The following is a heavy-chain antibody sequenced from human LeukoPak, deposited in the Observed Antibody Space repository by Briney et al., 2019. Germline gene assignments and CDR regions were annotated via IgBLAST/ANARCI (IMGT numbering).Heavy chain of an antibody. J-gene: IGHJ5*02. CDR3: ARDYIPAAATGNWFDP. Sequence: AGGSLRLSCAASGFTFSSYSMNWVRQAPGKGLEWVSSISSGSSYIYYADSLKGRFTISRDNAKNSPYLHMNSLRAEDTAVYYCARDYIPAAATGNWFDPWGQGTLVTVSS. V-gene: IGHV3-21*01. CDR1: GFTFSSYS. CDR2: ISSGSSYI. D-gene: IGHD6-13*01.